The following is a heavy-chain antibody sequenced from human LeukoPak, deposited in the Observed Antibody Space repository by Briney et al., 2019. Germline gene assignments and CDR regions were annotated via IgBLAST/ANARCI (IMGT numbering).Heavy chain of an antibody. CDR2: ISSSGSTI. CDR1: GFTFSSYE. Sequence: GGSLRLSCAASGFTFSSYEMNWVRQAPGKGLEWVSYISSSGSTIYYADSVKGRFTISRDNAKNSLYLQMNSLRAEDTAVYYCARLLYYGMDVWGHGTTVTVSS. V-gene: IGHV3-48*03. J-gene: IGHJ6*02. CDR3: ARLLYYGMDV.